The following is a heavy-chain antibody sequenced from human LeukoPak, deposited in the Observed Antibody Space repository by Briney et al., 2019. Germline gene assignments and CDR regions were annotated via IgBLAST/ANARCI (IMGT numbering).Heavy chain of an antibody. CDR1: GGSLSGYY. D-gene: IGHD3-22*01. CDR2: IYYSGST. CDR3: ARAAPDYYDSSGYYGD. Sequence: SETLSLTCAVYGGSLSGYYWSWIRQHPGKGLEWIGYIYYSGSTYYNPSLKSRATISVDTSKNQFSLKLSSVTAADTAVYYCARAAPDYYDSSGYYGDWGQGTLVTVSS. V-gene: IGHV4-31*11. J-gene: IGHJ4*02.